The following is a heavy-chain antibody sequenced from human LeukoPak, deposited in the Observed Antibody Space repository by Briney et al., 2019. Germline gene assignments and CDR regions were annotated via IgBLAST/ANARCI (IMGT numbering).Heavy chain of an antibody. CDR2: IYYSGST. CDR1: GGSISSYY. CDR3: ARYTDYVWGKVFDY. J-gene: IGHJ4*02. Sequence: SETLSLTCTVSGGSISSYYWGWIRQPPGKGLEWIGSIYYSGSTYYNPSLKSRVTISVDTSKNQFSLKLSSVTAADTAVYYCARYTDYVWGKVFDYWGQGTLVTVSS. D-gene: IGHD3-16*01. V-gene: IGHV4-39*01.